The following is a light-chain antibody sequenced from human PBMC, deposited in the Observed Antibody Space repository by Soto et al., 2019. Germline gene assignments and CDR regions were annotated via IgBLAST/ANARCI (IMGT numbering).Light chain of an antibody. CDR2: DAS. V-gene: IGKV3-11*01. Sequence: EIVLTQSPATLSLSPGERATLSCRASQSVSSYLAWYQQKPGQAPRLLIYDASNRATGIPARFSGSGSGTDFSLTISSLEPEDLAVYYCQQRCNSLTFGGGTQVEIK. CDR1: QSVSSY. CDR3: QQRCNSLT. J-gene: IGKJ4*01.